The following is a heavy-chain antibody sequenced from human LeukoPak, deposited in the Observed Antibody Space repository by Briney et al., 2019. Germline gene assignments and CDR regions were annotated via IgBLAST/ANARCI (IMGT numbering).Heavy chain of an antibody. D-gene: IGHD6-6*01. CDR2: IYPGDSDT. Sequence: GESLEISCKGSGYSFTSYWIGWVRQLPGKGLEWMGIIYPGDSDTRYSPSFQGQVTISADKSSSTAYLQWSSLKASDTAMYYCARHGSSSSWGWFDPWGQGTLVTVSS. J-gene: IGHJ5*02. CDR3: ARHGSSSSWGWFDP. CDR1: GYSFTSYW. V-gene: IGHV5-51*01.